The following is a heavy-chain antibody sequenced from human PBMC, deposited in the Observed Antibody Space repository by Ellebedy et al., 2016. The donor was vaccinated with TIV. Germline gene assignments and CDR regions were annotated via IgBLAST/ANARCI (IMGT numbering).Heavy chain of an antibody. V-gene: IGHV3-7*03. CDR3: ARLPYDFWGGYPPCYYDS. J-gene: IGHJ4*02. D-gene: IGHD3-3*01. CDR2: IKQDGSEK. Sequence: GGSLRLSCAASGFTFSSYWMSWVRQAPGKGLEWVANIKQDGSEKYYVDSVKGRFTISRDNAKNSLYLQMNSLRAEDTAVYYCARLPYDFWGGYPPCYYDSWGRGTLVTVSS. CDR1: GFTFSSYW.